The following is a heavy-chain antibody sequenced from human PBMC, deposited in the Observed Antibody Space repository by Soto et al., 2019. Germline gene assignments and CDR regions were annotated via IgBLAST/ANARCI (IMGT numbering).Heavy chain of an antibody. J-gene: IGHJ5*02. D-gene: IGHD6-19*01. CDR3: AKSLAVAAGWFDP. Sequence: GGSLTLSCAASGFTFNTYGMHWVRQAPGKGLEWVAFISYDGSNEYYADSVKGRFTISRDNSKNTVFLQMNSLRGEDTAVYYCAKSLAVAAGWFDPWGQGALVTVSS. CDR1: GFTFNTYG. CDR2: ISYDGSNE. V-gene: IGHV3-30*18.